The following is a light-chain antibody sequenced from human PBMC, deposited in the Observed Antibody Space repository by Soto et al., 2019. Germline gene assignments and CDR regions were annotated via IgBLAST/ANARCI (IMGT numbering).Light chain of an antibody. Sequence: EIVLTQSPATLSLSPGERATLSCRASQSVSSYLAWYQQKPGQAPRLLIYDASNRATGIPARFSGSGSGTDFTRTIRSLEPEDFAVYYCQQRSNWPPWTFGQGTQVEIK. V-gene: IGKV3-11*01. CDR1: QSVSSY. CDR2: DAS. J-gene: IGKJ1*01. CDR3: QQRSNWPPWT.